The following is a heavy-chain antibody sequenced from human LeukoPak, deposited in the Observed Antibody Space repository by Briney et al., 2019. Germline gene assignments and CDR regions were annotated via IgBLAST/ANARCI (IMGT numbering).Heavy chain of an antibody. V-gene: IGHV3-53*01. J-gene: IGHJ4*02. CDR2: IYSGGNT. D-gene: IGHD2-21*02. CDR3: ARGTVTAPDH. Sequence: PSGGSLRLSCAASGFSVSNTYMSWVRQAPGKGLEWVSIIYSGGNTYYADSVKGRFTISRDNSKNTLYLQMNRLRPEDTAVYYCARGTVTAPDHWGQGTLVTVSS. CDR1: GFSVSNTY.